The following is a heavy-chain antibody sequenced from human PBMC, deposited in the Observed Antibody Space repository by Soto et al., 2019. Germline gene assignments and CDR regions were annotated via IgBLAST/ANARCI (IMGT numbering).Heavy chain of an antibody. CDR2: IYDSGST. Sequence: SETLSLTCSVSGDSLKHHYWAWIRHSPGKGLEWIGNIYDSGSTNYSPALKSRVSMSVDTSKNLFSLKMNSVTAADTAVYYCARSSMVTVYYFDFWGQGTVVT. CDR1: GDSLKHHY. CDR3: ARSSMVTVYYFDF. V-gene: IGHV4-59*11. J-gene: IGHJ4*02. D-gene: IGHD5-18*01.